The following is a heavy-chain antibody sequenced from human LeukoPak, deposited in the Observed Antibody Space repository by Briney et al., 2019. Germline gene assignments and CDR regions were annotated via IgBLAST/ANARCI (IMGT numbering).Heavy chain of an antibody. CDR2: VSRSGVTT. V-gene: IGHV3-23*01. J-gene: IGHJ4*02. Sequence: RGSLRLSCAASGFTFSSYAMNWVRQAPGKGLEWLSTVSRSGVTTNYADSVKGRFTISRDNSKNALYLQMNSLRAEDTAIYYCARSTSFDYWGQGALV. D-gene: IGHD2-2*01. CDR3: ARSTSFDY. CDR1: GFTFSSYA.